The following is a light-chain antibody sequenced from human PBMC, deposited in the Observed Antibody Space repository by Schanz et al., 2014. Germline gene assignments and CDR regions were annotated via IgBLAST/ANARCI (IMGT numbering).Light chain of an antibody. CDR3: QQYDEWPLT. Sequence: EVVLTQSPGTLSLSPGERATLSCRASQSVSSNSLAWYQQTPGQAPRLLIYDASNRATGIPARFSGSGSGTDFTLTISSLQSEDFAVYYCQQYDEWPLTFGGGTKVEIK. V-gene: IGKV3D-15*01. CDR2: DAS. CDR1: QSVSSN. J-gene: IGKJ4*01.